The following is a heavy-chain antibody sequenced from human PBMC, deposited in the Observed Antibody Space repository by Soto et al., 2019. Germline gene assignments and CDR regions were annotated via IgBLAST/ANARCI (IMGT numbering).Heavy chain of an antibody. CDR1: GGTFSSYT. CDR3: ARAERGSYPH. D-gene: IGHD1-26*01. J-gene: IGHJ4*02. Sequence: QVQLVQSGAEVKKPGSSVKVSCKASGGTFSSYTISWVRQAPGQGLEWMGRIIPILGIANYAQKFQGRVTITADKSTSTDYMELSSLRSEDTAVYYCARAERGSYPHWGQGTLVTVSS. CDR2: IIPILGIA. V-gene: IGHV1-69*02.